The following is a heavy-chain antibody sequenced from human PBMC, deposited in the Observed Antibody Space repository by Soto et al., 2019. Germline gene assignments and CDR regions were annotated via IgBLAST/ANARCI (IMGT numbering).Heavy chain of an antibody. J-gene: IGHJ4*02. CDR3: SRVEYSRSSDF. V-gene: IGHV3-7*01. CDR1: GFTFSTYW. CDR2: IKQGGGER. Sequence: GGSLRLSCAASGFTFSTYWMSWVRQAPGKGLEWVANIKQGGGERYYVDSVKGRFTISRDNAKNTLYLQMNSLRAEDTAMYFCSRVEYSRSSDFWGRGTLVTSPQ. D-gene: IGHD6-6*01.